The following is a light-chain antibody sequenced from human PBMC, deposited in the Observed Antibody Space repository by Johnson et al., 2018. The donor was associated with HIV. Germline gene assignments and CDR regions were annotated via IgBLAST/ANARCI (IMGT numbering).Light chain of an antibody. J-gene: IGLJ1*01. CDR3: GTWDSSLSVYV. V-gene: IGLV1-51*02. CDR1: SSDMGNYA. CDR2: ENN. Sequence: QAVLTQPPSVSAAPGQKVTFSCSGSSSDMGNYAVSWYQQLPGTAPKLVMHENNKRPSGIPDRFSGSKSGTSATLGITGLQTGDEADYYCGTWDSSLSVYVFGTGTKVTVL.